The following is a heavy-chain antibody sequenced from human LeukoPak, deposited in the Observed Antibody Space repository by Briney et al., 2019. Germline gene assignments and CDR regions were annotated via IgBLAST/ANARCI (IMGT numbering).Heavy chain of an antibody. D-gene: IGHD3-22*01. CDR1: GYTFTSYY. J-gene: IGHJ1*01. V-gene: IGHV1-2*02. CDR2: INPNSGDT. CDR3: ARGYYDSSDFEYFQH. Sequence: ASVKVSCKASGYTFTSYYMHWVRQAPGQGLEWMGWINPNSGDTNFAQKFQGRVTMTRDTSISTVYMELSRLRSDDTAVFYCARGYYDSSDFEYFQHWGQGTLVTVSS.